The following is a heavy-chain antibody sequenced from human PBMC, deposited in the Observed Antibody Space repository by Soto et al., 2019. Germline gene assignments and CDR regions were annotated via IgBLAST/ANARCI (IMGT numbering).Heavy chain of an antibody. Sequence: EVQLVESGGGLVQPGGSLRLSCAASGFTFSRDWMHWVRQDGGKGQVWVARINADGSSTNYADPVKGRFTISRDNVQKRLPLQINSLRTDDTAAYYCARDRPDGTVVQGVDQPMVDYWGQGTLVTVPS. J-gene: IGHJ4*02. CDR2: INADGSST. CDR3: ARDRPDGTVVQGVDQPMVDY. CDR1: GFTFSRDW. D-gene: IGHD3-22*01. V-gene: IGHV3-74*01.